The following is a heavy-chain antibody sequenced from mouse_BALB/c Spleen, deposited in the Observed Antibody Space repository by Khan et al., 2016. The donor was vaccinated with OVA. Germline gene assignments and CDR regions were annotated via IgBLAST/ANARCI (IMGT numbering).Heavy chain of an antibody. D-gene: IGHD2-1*01. V-gene: IGHV1S132*01. CDR2: IFPGTGTT. CDR1: GYTFTSYW. Sequence: QVRLQQSGTELVKPGASVKLSCKTSGYTFTSYWIQWVKQRPGQGLGWIGQIFPGTGTTYYNENFKGKATLTVNTSSSTAYMQLSSLTSEDSAVYVCARGYFGNYEFVYWGRGTLVTVSP. J-gene: IGHJ3*01. CDR3: ARGYFGNYEFVY.